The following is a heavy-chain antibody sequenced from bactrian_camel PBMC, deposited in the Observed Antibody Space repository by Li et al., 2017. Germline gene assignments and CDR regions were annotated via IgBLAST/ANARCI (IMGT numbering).Heavy chain of an antibody. Sequence: HVQLVESGGDSVQAGGSLRLSCAGAEYTRTMNIFAWFRQAPGMEREQVAVFRYTFGRTTYYADSVKGRFTISKDNAKNTLYLQMNSLKSEDTAMYYCAAECTVVAGTEDFGSWGQGTQVTVS. CDR2: FRYTFGRTT. CDR1: EYTRTMNI. D-gene: IGHD6*01. CDR3: AAECTVVAGTEDFGS. V-gene: IGHV3S54*01. J-gene: IGHJ6*01.